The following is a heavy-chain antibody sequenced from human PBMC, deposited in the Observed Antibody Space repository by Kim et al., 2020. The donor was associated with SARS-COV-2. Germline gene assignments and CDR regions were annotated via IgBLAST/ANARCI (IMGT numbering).Heavy chain of an antibody. CDR2: IYCSGST. J-gene: IGHJ3*02. V-gene: IGHV4-39*01. CDR1: GDSINSNYY. CDR3: ARHLQKAFDI. Sequence: SETLSLTCTVSGDSINSNYYWGWIRQPPGKGLEWIGSIYCSGSTYYNPSLKSRVTISVDTSKNQFSLKLSSVTAADTVVYYCARHLQKAFDIWGQGTMV. D-gene: IGHD4-4*01.